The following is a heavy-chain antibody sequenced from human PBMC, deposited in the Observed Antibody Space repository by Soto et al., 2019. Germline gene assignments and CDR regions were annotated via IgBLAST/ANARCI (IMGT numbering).Heavy chain of an antibody. J-gene: IGHJ3*02. V-gene: IGHV1-8*01. CDR2: MNPNSGNT. Sequence: ASVKVSCKASGYTFTSYDINWVRQATGQGLGWMGWMNPNSGNTGYAQKFQGRVTMTRNTSISTAYMELSSLRSEDTAVYYCARARGTLWFGETYEAFDIWGQGTMVTVSS. CDR3: ARARGTLWFGETYEAFDI. D-gene: IGHD3-10*01. CDR1: GYTFTSYD.